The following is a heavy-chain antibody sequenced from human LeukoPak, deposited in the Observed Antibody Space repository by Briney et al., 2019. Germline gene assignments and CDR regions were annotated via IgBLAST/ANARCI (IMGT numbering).Heavy chain of an antibody. J-gene: IGHJ4*02. V-gene: IGHV3-11*06. CDR2: ISGSSGST. CDR1: GFTFSNYY. Sequence: KPGRSLRLSCATSGFTFSNYYMSWIRQAPGKGPELVSYISGSSGSTNYADSVMGRFTSSRDNGKNSLYLQMNSLRAEDTAVYYCARDQGENYDSSGYYPYWGQGTLVTVSS. D-gene: IGHD3-22*01. CDR3: ARDQGENYDSSGYYPY.